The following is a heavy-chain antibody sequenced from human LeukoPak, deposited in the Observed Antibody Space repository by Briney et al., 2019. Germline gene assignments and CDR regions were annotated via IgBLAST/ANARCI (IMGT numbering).Heavy chain of an antibody. CDR1: GFTFSDYY. V-gene: IGHV3-11*04. CDR3: AGTNYYDSSGYYSSFDY. Sequence: GGSLRLSCAASGFTFSDYYMSWIRQAPGKGLEWVSYISSSGSTIYYADSVKGRFTISRDNAKNSLYLQMNSLRAEDTAVYYCAGTNYYDSSGYYSSFDYWGQGTLVTVSS. D-gene: IGHD3-22*01. J-gene: IGHJ4*02. CDR2: ISSSGSTI.